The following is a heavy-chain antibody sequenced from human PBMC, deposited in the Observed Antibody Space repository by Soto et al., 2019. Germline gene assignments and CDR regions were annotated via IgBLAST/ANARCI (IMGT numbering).Heavy chain of an antibody. CDR1: GFTFRSHR. D-gene: IGHD4-17*01. Sequence: EVQLVESGGGVVQPGGSLRVSCAASGFTFRSHRIHWVRQAPGKGLEWVSRIDTDGGGTSYADSVKGRFTSSTDNAENTVYLQMNGLRVEDTAVYYCATVFDVWGQGTLVTVSS. CDR3: ATVFDV. V-gene: IGHV3-74*01. CDR2: IDTDGGGT. J-gene: IGHJ4*02.